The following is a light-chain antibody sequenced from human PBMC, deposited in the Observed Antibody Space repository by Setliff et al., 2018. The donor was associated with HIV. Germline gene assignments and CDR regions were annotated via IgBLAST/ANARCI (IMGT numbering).Light chain of an antibody. J-gene: IGLJ1*01. Sequence: QSVLTQPASVSGSPGQSITISCTGPSSDVGGYNSVSWYQQHPGKVPKLMIYDVSNRPSGVSNRFSGSKSGNTAPLTISGLQAEDEADYYCSSYTSTSTPYVFGTGTKVTVL. CDR3: SSYTSTSTPYV. CDR1: SSDVGGYNS. CDR2: DVS. V-gene: IGLV2-14*03.